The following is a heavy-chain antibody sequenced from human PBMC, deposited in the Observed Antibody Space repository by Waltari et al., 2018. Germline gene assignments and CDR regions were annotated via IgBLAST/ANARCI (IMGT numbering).Heavy chain of an antibody. CDR2: IKEDGSEK. CDR1: GVPVYSYW. CDR3: ARPQRERWRAFDD. J-gene: IGHJ4*02. Sequence: EVQLVESGGGLVQPGGSLTPPCSAVGVPVYSYWMSWVREGPGKGLEWVASIKEDGSEKYYVDSVKRRFIISRDNAKNSLLLQLSGLRVEDTAVYYCARPQRERWRAFDDWGQGTPVTVSS. D-gene: IGHD6-19*01. V-gene: IGHV3-7*01.